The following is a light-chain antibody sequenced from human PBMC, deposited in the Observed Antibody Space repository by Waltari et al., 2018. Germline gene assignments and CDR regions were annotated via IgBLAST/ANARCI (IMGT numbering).Light chain of an antibody. Sequence: QSALTQPASVSGSPGQSITISCTGTSRDVGSYNLVSWYQQHTGKAPKLMIYEGSKRPSGVSNRFSGSKSGNTASLTISGLQAEDEADYYCCSYAGSSTSLVFGGGTKLTVL. CDR3: CSYAGSSTSLV. V-gene: IGLV2-23*01. CDR2: EGS. CDR1: SRDVGSYNL. J-gene: IGLJ2*01.